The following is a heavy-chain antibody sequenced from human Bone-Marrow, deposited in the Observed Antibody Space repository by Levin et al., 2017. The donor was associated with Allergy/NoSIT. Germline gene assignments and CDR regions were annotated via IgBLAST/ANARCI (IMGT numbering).Heavy chain of an antibody. CDR1: GYSFSSYW. D-gene: IGHD2/OR15-2a*01. Sequence: GESLKISCEASGYSFSSYWIGWVRQMPGKGLEWMGIIYPGDSDTKYSPSFQGQGQVTISADKSISTAYLQWSSLRASDTAMYYCARPPKSCNGTACHALNYFDLWGQGTLVTVAS. V-gene: IGHV5-51*01. J-gene: IGHJ4*02. CDR2: IYPGDSDT. CDR3: ARPPKSCNGTACHALNYFDL.